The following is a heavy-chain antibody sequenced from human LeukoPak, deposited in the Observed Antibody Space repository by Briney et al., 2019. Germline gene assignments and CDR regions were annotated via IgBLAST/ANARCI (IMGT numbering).Heavy chain of an antibody. Sequence: GGSLRLSCAASGFTFSSYEMNWVRQAPGKGLEWVSYISSSGSTIYYADSVKGRFTISRDNAKNSLYLQMNSLRAEDTAVYYCARDGTHTAMVDYFDYWGQGTLVTVSS. V-gene: IGHV3-48*03. CDR2: ISSSGSTI. CDR1: GFTFSSYE. J-gene: IGHJ4*02. D-gene: IGHD5-18*01. CDR3: ARDGTHTAMVDYFDY.